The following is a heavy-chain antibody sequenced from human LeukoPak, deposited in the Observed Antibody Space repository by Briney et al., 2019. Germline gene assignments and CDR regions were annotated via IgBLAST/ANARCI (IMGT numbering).Heavy chain of an antibody. Sequence: GGSLRLSCAASGFTFSSCAMSWVRQAPGKGLEWVSGISDGGGTTNYADAVKGRFTISRDKSKNTLFLQMNSLRAEDTAVYYCARDLYYGSADHWGQGTLVTVSA. CDR1: GFTFSSCA. D-gene: IGHD3-10*01. CDR3: ARDLYYGSADH. CDR2: ISDGGGTT. V-gene: IGHV3-23*01. J-gene: IGHJ4*02.